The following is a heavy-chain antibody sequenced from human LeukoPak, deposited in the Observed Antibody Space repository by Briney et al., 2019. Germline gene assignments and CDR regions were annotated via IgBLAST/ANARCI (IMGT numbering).Heavy chain of an antibody. D-gene: IGHD2-15*01. CDR1: GFTFSTYA. CDR3: ARDGQSGSSWGYFGMDV. CDR2: ISYDGSNK. J-gene: IGHJ6*02. V-gene: IGHV3-30-3*01. Sequence: GRSLRLSCAASGFTFSTYAMHCVRQAPGKGLEWVAVISYDGSNKYYADSVKGRFTISRDNSKNTLYLQMNSLRAEDTVVYYCARDGQSGSSWGYFGMDVWGQGTTVTVSS.